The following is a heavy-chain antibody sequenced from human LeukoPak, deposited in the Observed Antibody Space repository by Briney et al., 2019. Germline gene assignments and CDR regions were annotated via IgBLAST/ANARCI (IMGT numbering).Heavy chain of an antibody. CDR1: GFTFSSYS. Sequence: SGGSLRLSCAASGFTFSSYSMNWVRQAPGKGLEWVSSISSSSSYIYYAGSVKGRFTISRDNAKNSLYLQMNSLRAEDTAVYYCARDSLAAAGRFDYWGQGTLVTVSS. D-gene: IGHD6-13*01. V-gene: IGHV3-21*01. J-gene: IGHJ4*02. CDR2: ISSSSSYI. CDR3: ARDSLAAAGRFDY.